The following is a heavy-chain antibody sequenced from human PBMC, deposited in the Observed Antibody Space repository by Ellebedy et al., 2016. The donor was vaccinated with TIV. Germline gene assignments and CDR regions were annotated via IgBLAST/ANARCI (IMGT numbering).Heavy chain of an antibody. V-gene: IGHV1-46*01. CDR3: ARGDNYYFDSSGYYYSY. J-gene: IGHJ4*02. CDR1: GYTFTSYC. Sequence: ASVKVPCKASGYTFTSYCLYWVRQAPGQGLEWMGIINPTSGSSNYAQKFQGRVTMTRDTSTSTVYMELSSLRSEDTAVYYCARGDNYYFDSSGYYYSYWGQGTLVTVSS. D-gene: IGHD3-22*01. CDR2: INPTSGSS.